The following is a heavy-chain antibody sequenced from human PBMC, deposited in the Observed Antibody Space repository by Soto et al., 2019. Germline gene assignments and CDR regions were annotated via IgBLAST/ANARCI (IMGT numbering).Heavy chain of an antibody. CDR1: GGSFSGYY. D-gene: IGHD3-3*01. Sequence: SETLSLTSAVYGGSFSGYYWSWIRQPPGKGLEWIGEINHSGSTNYNPSLKSRVTISVDTSKNQFSLKLSSVTAADTAVYYCARTARFLEWFTPRYYYYYGMDVWGQGTTVT. V-gene: IGHV4-34*01. CDR3: ARTARFLEWFTPRYYYYYGMDV. J-gene: IGHJ6*02. CDR2: INHSGST.